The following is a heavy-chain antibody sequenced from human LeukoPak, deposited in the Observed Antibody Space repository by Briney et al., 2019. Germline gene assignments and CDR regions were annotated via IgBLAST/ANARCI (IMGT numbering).Heavy chain of an antibody. Sequence: SETLSLTCAAYGGTFSVYYWSWIRQPPGKGLEWIGEINHSGSTNYNPSLKSRVTISVDTSKNQFSLKLSSVTAADTAVYYCARVDYVWGSYRYTSNFDYWGQGTLVTVSS. CDR3: ARVDYVWGSYRYTSNFDY. D-gene: IGHD3-16*02. V-gene: IGHV4-34*01. J-gene: IGHJ4*02. CDR1: GGTFSVYY. CDR2: INHSGST.